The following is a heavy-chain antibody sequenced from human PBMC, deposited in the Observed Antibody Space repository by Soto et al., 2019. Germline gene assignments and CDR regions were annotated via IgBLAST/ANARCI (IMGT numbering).Heavy chain of an antibody. Sequence: SETLSLTCTFTSESFCGYYWSWMSYPPGKGLEWIGEINHSGSTNYNPSLKGRVITSVDTSKNQFSLKLSSVTAADTAVYYCARYSTAQWELGFMAFDIWGQGTMIT. CDR2: INHSGST. J-gene: IGHJ3*02. CDR1: SESFCGYY. V-gene: IGHV4-34*01. CDR3: ARYSTAQWELGFMAFDI. D-gene: IGHD1-26*01.